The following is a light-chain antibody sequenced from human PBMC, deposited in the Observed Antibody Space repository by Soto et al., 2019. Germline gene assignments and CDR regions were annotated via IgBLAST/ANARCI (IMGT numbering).Light chain of an antibody. Sequence: VFTLSPATLSLYPGERATLSCRASQSIHTSLAWYQQKSGKPPRLVIYDSTLRANGVPDRFGGSRSGTEFTLTINSLEPEDFAVYYCQQRNVWPPITFGQGTRLEIK. CDR2: DST. CDR3: QQRNVWPPIT. J-gene: IGKJ5*01. V-gene: IGKV3-11*01. CDR1: QSIHTS.